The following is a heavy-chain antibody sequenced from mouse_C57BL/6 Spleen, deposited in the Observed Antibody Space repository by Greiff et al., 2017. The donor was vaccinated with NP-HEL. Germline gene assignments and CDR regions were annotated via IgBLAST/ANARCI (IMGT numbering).Heavy chain of an antibody. J-gene: IGHJ4*01. V-gene: IGHV1-64*01. CDR3: ARYGRDAMDY. CDR1: GYTFTSYW. Sequence: QVQLKQPGAELVKPGASVKLSCKASGYTFTSYWMHWVKQRPGQGLEWIGMIHPNSGSTNYNEKFKSKATLTVDKSSSTAYMQLSSLTSEDSAVYYCARYGRDAMDYWGQGTSVTVSS. CDR2: IHPNSGST. D-gene: IGHD1-1*02.